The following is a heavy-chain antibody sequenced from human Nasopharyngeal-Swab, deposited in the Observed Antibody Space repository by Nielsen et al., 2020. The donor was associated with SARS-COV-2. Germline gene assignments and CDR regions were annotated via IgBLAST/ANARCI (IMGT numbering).Heavy chain of an antibody. CDR2: ISSSSSYI. Sequence: GGSLRLSCAASGFTFNNYNFNWVRQAPGKGLEWVSSISSSSSYIYYADSVKGRFTISRDNSKNTLYLQMNSLRADDTALYYCAKDQGYSYGATDSWGQGTLVTVSS. CDR3: AKDQGYSYGATDS. D-gene: IGHD5-18*01. V-gene: IGHV3-21*04. J-gene: IGHJ4*02. CDR1: GFTFNNYN.